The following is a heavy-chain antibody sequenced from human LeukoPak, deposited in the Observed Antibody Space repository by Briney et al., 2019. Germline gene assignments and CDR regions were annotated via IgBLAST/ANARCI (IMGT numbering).Heavy chain of an antibody. D-gene: IGHD6-13*01. CDR3: ARAGGISAGTIDY. J-gene: IGHJ4*02. CDR1: GGSISSGGYY. CDR2: LYYSGST. V-gene: IGHV4-31*03. Sequence: KSSETLSLTCTVSGGSISSGGYYWSWIRQHPGKGLEWIGYLYYSGSTYYNPSLKSRVTISVDTSKNQFSLKLSSVTAADTAVYYCARAGGISAGTIDYWGQGTLVTVSS.